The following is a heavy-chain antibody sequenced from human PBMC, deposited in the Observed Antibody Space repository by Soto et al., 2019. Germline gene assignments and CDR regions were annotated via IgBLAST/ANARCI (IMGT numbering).Heavy chain of an antibody. V-gene: IGHV4-59*08. CDR2: IYYSGST. D-gene: IGHD4-17*01. J-gene: IGHJ4*02. CDR3: AIGTVTTDY. Sequence: SETLSLTCTVSGGSISSYYWSWIRQPPGKGLEWIGYIYYSGSTNYNPSLKSRVTISVDTSKNQFSLKLSSVTAADTAVYYCAIGTVTTDYWGQGTLVTVSS. CDR1: GGSISSYY.